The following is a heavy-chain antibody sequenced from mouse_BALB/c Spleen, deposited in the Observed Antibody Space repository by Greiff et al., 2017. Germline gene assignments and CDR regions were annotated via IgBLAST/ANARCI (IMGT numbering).Heavy chain of an antibody. CDR2: IDPANGNT. Sequence: VQLKQSGAELVKPGASVKLSCTASGFNIKDTYMHWVKQRPEQGLEWIGRIDPANGNTKYDPKFQGKATITADTSSNTAYLQLSSLTSEDTAVYYCARCYGYAMDYWGQGTSVTVSS. V-gene: IGHV14-3*02. D-gene: IGHD1-1*01. CDR3: ARCYGYAMDY. CDR1: GFNIKDTY. J-gene: IGHJ4*01.